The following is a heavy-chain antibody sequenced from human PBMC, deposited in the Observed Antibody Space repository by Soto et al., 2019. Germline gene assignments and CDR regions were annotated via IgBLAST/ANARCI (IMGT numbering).Heavy chain of an antibody. Sequence: QLQLQESGPGLVKPSETLSLTCTVSGGSISSSSYYWGWIRQPPGKGLEWIGSIYYSGSTYYNPSLKSRVTIPVDTSKNQFALRVSSVIASDSVVYYCARSVRAADAFYIWGQGTMVTVSS. CDR2: IYYSGST. CDR1: GGSISSSSYY. J-gene: IGHJ3*02. D-gene: IGHD4-17*01. V-gene: IGHV4-39*01. CDR3: ARSVRAADAFYI.